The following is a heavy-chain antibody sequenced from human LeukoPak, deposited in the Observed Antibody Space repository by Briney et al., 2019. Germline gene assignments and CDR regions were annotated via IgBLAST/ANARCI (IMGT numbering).Heavy chain of an antibody. V-gene: IGHV1-46*01. J-gene: IGHJ4*02. Sequence: GASVKVSCKASGYTFTSYYMHWVRQAPGQGLEWMGIINPSGGSTSYAQKFQGRVTMTRDTSTSTVYMELSSLRSGDTAVYYCASRNYDFWSGRYREKGGYYFDYWGQGTLVTVSS. D-gene: IGHD3-3*01. CDR2: INPSGGST. CDR3: ASRNYDFWSGRYREKGGYYFDY. CDR1: GYTFTSYY.